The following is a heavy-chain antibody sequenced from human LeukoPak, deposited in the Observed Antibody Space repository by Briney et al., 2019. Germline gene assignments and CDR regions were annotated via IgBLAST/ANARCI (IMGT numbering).Heavy chain of an antibody. CDR1: GDSVSSNTAT. V-gene: IGHV6-1*01. J-gene: IGHJ4*02. D-gene: IGHD6-19*01. CDR2: TYQRSKWYN. Sequence: SQTLSLTCLISGDSVSSNTATWNWIRQSPSRGLEWLGRTYQRSKWYNDYAVSVKSRITINPDISKNQFSLQLNSVTPEDTAVYYCARSPSPYSSGWYFDYWGQGTLVTVSS. CDR3: ARSPSPYSSGWYFDY.